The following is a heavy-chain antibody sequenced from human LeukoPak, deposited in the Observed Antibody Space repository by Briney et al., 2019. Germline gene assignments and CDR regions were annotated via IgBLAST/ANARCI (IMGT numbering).Heavy chain of an antibody. V-gene: IGHV3-30-3*01. J-gene: IGHJ4*02. CDR2: ISYDGSNK. CDR3: ARGISGGNSRGKYYFDY. Sequence: GRSLRLSCAASGFTLSSYAMHWVRQAPGKGLEWVAVISYDGSNKYYADSVKGRFTISRDNSKNTLYLQMNSLRAEDTAVYYCARGISGGNSRGKYYFDYWGQGTLVTVSS. CDR1: GFTLSSYA. D-gene: IGHD4-23*01.